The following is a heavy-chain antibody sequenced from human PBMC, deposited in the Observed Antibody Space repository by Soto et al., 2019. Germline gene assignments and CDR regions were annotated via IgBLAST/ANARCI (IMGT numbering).Heavy chain of an antibody. V-gene: IGHV1-18*01. CDR3: ARSSGTYPPSRYYYGLDV. D-gene: IGHD1-26*01. Sequence: GASVKVSCKASGYTFTSYGFSWVRQAPGQGLEWMGWISAHNGDTIYAQKFQDRITMTTDTSTNTAYLELRSLKSGGTAVFYCARSSGTYPPSRYYYGLDVWGQGTTVTVSS. J-gene: IGHJ6*02. CDR1: GYTFTSYG. CDR2: ISAHNGDT.